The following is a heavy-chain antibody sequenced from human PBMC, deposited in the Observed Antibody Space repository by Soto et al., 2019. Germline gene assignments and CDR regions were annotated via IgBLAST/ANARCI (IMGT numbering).Heavy chain of an antibody. D-gene: IGHD6-19*01. Sequence: QVQLVQSGAEVKKPGSSVKVSCKASGGTFSSYTISWVRQAPGQGLEWMGRIIPILGIANYAQNFQGRVTITADKSTSTAYMELSSLRSEDTAVYYCAREGTEAGTLFDPWGQGTLVTVSS. CDR1: GGTFSSYT. CDR2: IIPILGIA. V-gene: IGHV1-69*08. J-gene: IGHJ5*02. CDR3: AREGTEAGTLFDP.